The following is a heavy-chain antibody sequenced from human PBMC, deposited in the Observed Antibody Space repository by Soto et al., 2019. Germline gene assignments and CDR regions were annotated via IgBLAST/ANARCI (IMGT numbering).Heavy chain of an antibody. D-gene: IGHD2-21*02. J-gene: IGHJ4*01. Sequence: ASETLSLTCTVSGGSLSSGSYYWSWIRQPPGKGLEWIGYIYYSGSTNYNPSLKSRVTISVDTSKNQFSLKLSSVTAADTAVYYCAREATLFCDCDCYSPYFFDYWGQGTLVTGSA. CDR2: IYYSGST. CDR1: GGSLSSGSYY. CDR3: AREATLFCDCDCYSPYFFDY. V-gene: IGHV4-61*01.